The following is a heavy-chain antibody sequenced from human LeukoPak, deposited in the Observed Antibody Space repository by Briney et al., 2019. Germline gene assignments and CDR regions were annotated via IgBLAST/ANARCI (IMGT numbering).Heavy chain of an antibody. Sequence: GGPLRLSCAASGFTFSDYSMHWVRQAPGKGLGWVSCISSTSSYIYYADSVRGRFTISRDNAKNSLYLQMNSLRAEDTAVYYCARGQLWQTGWFDPWGQGTLVTVSS. CDR1: GFTFSDYS. J-gene: IGHJ5*02. D-gene: IGHD5-18*01. CDR2: ISSTSSYI. CDR3: ARGQLWQTGWFDP. V-gene: IGHV3-21*01.